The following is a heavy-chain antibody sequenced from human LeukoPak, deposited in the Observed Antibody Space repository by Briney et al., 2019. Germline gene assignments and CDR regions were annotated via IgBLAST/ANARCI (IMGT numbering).Heavy chain of an antibody. CDR1: GGSISSYY. CDR2: IYYSGST. CDR3: ARGRDGYNLAYYYMDV. Sequence: SETLSLTCTVSGGSISSYYWSWIRQPPGKGLEWIGYIYYSGSTNYNPSLKSRVTISVDTSNNQFSLKLSSVTAADTAMYYCARGRDGYNLAYYYMDVWGKGTTVTVSS. V-gene: IGHV4-59*01. J-gene: IGHJ6*03. D-gene: IGHD5-24*01.